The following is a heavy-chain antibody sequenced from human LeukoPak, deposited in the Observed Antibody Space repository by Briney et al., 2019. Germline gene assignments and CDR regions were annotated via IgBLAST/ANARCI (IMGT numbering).Heavy chain of an antibody. CDR3: AKDGGSSYSYYYYYGMDV. V-gene: IGHV3-23*01. CDR2: ISGSGGST. J-gene: IGHJ6*02. Sequence: GGSLRLPCAASGFTFSSYAMSWVRQAPGKGLEWVSAISGSGGSTYYADSVKGRFTTSRDNSKNTLYLQKNSLRAEDTAVYYCAKDGGSSYSYYYYYGMDVWGQGTTVTVSS. D-gene: IGHD1-26*01. CDR1: GFTFSSYA.